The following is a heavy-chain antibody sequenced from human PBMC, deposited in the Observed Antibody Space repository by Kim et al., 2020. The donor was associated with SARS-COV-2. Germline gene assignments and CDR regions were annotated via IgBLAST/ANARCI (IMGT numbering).Heavy chain of an antibody. J-gene: IGHJ6*02. V-gene: IGHV3-21*01. CDR1: GFTFSSYS. D-gene: IGHD2-15*01. CDR3: ARDWVVVAATFVSYYYYGMDV. CDR2: ISSSSSYI. Sequence: GGSLRLSCAASGFTFSSYSMNWVRQAPGKGLEWVSSISSSSSYIYYADSVKGRFTISRDNAKNSLYLQMNSLRAEDTAVYYCARDWVVVAATFVSYYYYGMDVWGQGTTVTVSS.